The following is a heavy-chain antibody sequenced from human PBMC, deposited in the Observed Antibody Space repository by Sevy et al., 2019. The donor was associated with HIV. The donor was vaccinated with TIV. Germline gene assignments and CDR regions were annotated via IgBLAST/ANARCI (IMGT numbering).Heavy chain of an antibody. CDR2: ISGSGTRT. V-gene: IGHV3-23*01. J-gene: IGHJ6*03. CDR3: AKGGGGHYDPDEIGYYFYYYNMDV. D-gene: IGHD3-22*01. Sequence: GGSLRLSCAVSGFSFDSYGMTWVRQAPGKGLEWVSGISGSGTRTYYADSVKGRFIISRDNSKNTLYLQMNSLRSEDTAIGYCAKGGGGHYDPDEIGYYFYYYNMDVWGKGTTVTVSS. CDR1: GFSFDSYG.